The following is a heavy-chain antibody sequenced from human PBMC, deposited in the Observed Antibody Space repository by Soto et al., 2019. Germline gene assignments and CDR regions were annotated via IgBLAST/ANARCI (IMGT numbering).Heavy chain of an antibody. V-gene: IGHV1-24*01. J-gene: IGHJ6*03. Sequence: ASVKVSCKVSGYTNTELSMHWVRQANGKGLEWMGGFDPEDGETIYAQKFQGRVTMTEDTSTDTAYMELSSLRSEDTAVYYCATGRTISGRRNRHYYYYYYMDVWGKGTTVTVSS. CDR1: GYTNTELS. D-gene: IGHD3-3*01. CDR3: ATGRTISGRRNRHYYYYYYMDV. CDR2: FDPEDGET.